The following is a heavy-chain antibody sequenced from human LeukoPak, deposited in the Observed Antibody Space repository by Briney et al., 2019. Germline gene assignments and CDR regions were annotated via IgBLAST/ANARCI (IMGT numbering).Heavy chain of an antibody. CDR2: IYITGST. D-gene: IGHD3-22*01. J-gene: IGHJ6*03. V-gene: IGHV4-4*07. CDR3: ARMKYYDSSGYSPGYYMDV. CDR1: GGSIINYY. Sequence: PSETLSLTCTVSGGSIINYYWSWIRQSAGRGLEWVGRIYITGSTDYNPSLKSRLTMSVDTSRNRLSLQLTSVTAAGTAVYYCARMKYYDSSGYSPGYYMDVWGKGITVSVSS.